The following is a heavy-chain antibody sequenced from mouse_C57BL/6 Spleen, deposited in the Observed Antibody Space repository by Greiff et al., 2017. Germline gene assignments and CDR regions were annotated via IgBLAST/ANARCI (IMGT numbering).Heavy chain of an antibody. V-gene: IGHV1-69*01. D-gene: IGHD2-13*01. Sequence: VQLQQPGAELVMPGASVKLSCKASGYTFTSYWMHWVKLRPGQGLEWIGEIDPSDSYTNYNQKFKGKSTFTVDKSSSTAYMQLSSLTSEDSAVYYCARSDSSFAYWGQGTLVTVSA. CDR3: ARSDSSFAY. CDR1: GYTFTSYW. J-gene: IGHJ3*01. CDR2: IDPSDSYT.